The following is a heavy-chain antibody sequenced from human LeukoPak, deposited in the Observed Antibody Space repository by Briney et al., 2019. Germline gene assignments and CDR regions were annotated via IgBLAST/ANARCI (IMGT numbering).Heavy chain of an antibody. CDR3: ARPRNNWFDP. J-gene: IGHJ5*02. V-gene: IGHV4-34*01. Sequence: SETLSLTCAVYGGSFSGYYWSWIRQPPGKGLEWIGEINHSGSSNYNPSLKSRVTISVDTSKNQFSLRLSSVTAADTAVYYCARPRNNWFDPWGQGTLVTVSS. D-gene: IGHD2/OR15-2a*01. CDR1: GGSFSGYY. CDR2: INHSGSS.